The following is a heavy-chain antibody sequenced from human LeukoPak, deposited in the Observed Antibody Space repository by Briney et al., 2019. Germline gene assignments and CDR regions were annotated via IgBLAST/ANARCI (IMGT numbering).Heavy chain of an antibody. J-gene: IGHJ4*02. CDR2: IRGSGDT. CDR1: GFPFSNNV. Sequence: GGSLRLSCAASGFPFSNNVMSWVRQAPGRGLDWLSAIRGSGDTYYADSVKGRFTISRDNSKNMLYLQMNSLRAEDTAVYYCAKTFPYGTTWYGFCDYWGQAALVTVSS. CDR3: AKTFPYGTTWYGFCDY. D-gene: IGHD3-3*01. V-gene: IGHV3-23*01.